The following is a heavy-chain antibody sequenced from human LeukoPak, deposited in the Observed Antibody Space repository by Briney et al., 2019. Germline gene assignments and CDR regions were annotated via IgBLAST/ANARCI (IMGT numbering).Heavy chain of an antibody. CDR2: IGSSTSPI. J-gene: IGHJ4*02. CDR1: GFTFSSYS. CDR3: ARIKLDSHWSYDY. V-gene: IGHV3-48*02. Sequence: PGGSLRLSCAASGFTFSSYSMNWVRQAPGKGLEWISYIGSSTSPIYYAGSVKGRFTISRDNAENSLYLQMNSLRDEDTAVYYCARIKLDSHWSYDYWGQGTLVTVSS. D-gene: IGHD4-11*01.